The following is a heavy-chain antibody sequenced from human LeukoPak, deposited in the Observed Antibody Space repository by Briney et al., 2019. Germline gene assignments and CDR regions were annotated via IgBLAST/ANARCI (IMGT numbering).Heavy chain of an antibody. Sequence: SETLSLTCAVYGGSFSGYYWSWIRQPPGKGLEWIGEINHSGSTYYNPSLKSRVTISVDTSKNQFSLKLSSVTAADTAVYYCATVGELPLTSYYFDYWGQGTLVTVSS. CDR3: ATVGELPLTSYYFDY. CDR1: GGSFSGYY. CDR2: INHSGST. D-gene: IGHD1-26*01. V-gene: IGHV4-34*01. J-gene: IGHJ4*02.